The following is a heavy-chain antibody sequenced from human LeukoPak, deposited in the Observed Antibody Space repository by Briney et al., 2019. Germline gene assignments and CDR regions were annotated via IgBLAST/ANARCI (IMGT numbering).Heavy chain of an antibody. D-gene: IGHD4-11*01. V-gene: IGHV3-30*02. Sequence: PGGSLRLSCAASGFTFSSYGMHWVRQAPGKGLEWVAFIRYDGSNKYYADSVKGRFTISRDNSKNTLYPHVNSLRPEDTAVYYCTRVEETATTAAIIRKYSYYYYYMDVWGKGNTVTVSS. CDR2: IRYDGSNK. CDR1: GFTFSSYG. CDR3: TRVEETATTAAIIRKYSYYYYYMDV. J-gene: IGHJ6*03.